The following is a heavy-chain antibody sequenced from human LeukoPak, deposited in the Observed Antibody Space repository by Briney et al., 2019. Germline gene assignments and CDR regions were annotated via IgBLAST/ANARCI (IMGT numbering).Heavy chain of an antibody. D-gene: IGHD6-6*01. V-gene: IGHV3-30*19. Sequence: GGSLRLSCAASGFTFSSYGMHWVRQAPGKGLEWVAVISYDGSNKYYADSVKGRFTISRDNSKNTLYLQMNSLRAEDTAVYYCARGQWGQLVPFDYWGQGTLATVSS. CDR1: GFTFSSYG. J-gene: IGHJ4*02. CDR3: ARGQWGQLVPFDY. CDR2: ISYDGSNK.